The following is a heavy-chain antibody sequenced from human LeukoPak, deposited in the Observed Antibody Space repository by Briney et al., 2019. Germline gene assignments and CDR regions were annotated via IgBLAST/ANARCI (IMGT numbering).Heavy chain of an antibody. Sequence: GGSLRLSCAASGFTFKNSWMSWVRQAPGKGLEWVANINQDGGEKYYVDSVKGRFTISRDDAKTSVYLQMNSLRAEDTAFYYCARRGTIHYYFDYWGQGTLVTVSS. V-gene: IGHV3-7*01. CDR3: ARRGTIHYYFDY. CDR1: GFTFKNSW. CDR2: INQDGGEK. D-gene: IGHD2-2*01. J-gene: IGHJ4*02.